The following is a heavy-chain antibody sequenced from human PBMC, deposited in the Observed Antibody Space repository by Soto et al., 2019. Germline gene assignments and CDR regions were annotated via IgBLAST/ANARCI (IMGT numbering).Heavy chain of an antibody. D-gene: IGHD2-2*01. V-gene: IGHV1-8*01. CDR3: AGGYCSSTSCYFMDV. Sequence: QVPLVQSGAEVKKPGASVKVSCKASGYTFTSYDINWVRQATGQGLEWMGWMNPNSGNTGYAQKFQGRVTMTRNTSISTAYMELSSLRSEDTAVYYCAGGYCSSTSCYFMDVWGNGTTVTVSP. CDR1: GYTFTSYD. J-gene: IGHJ6*04. CDR2: MNPNSGNT.